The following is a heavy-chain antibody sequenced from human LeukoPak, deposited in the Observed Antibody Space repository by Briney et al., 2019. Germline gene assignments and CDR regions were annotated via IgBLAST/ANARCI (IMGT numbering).Heavy chain of an antibody. J-gene: IGHJ4*02. D-gene: IGHD3-9*01. Sequence: SETLSLTCTVSGGSISSSSYYWGWIRQPPGKGLEWIGSIYYSGSTYYNPSLKSRVTISVDTSKNQFSLKLSSVTAADTAVYYCADTSNYRVTFPDYWSQGTLVTVSS. V-gene: IGHV4-39*07. CDR2: IYYSGST. CDR1: GGSISSSSYY. CDR3: ADTSNYRVTFPDY.